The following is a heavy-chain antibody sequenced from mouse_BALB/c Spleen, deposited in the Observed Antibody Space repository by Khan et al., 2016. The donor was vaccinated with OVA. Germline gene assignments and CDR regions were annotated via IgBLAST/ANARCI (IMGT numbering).Heavy chain of an antibody. Sequence: QVQLKESGAELVKPGASVKLSCKTSGYTFTSYWIQWVKQRPGQGLGWIGQIFPGTGTTYYNENFKGKATLTVDTSSNTAYMQFSSLTSEDSAVXFCAKCYCGNYEFAYWGQGTLVTVSP. D-gene: IGHD2-1*01. CDR2: IFPGTGTT. J-gene: IGHJ3*01. CDR3: AKCYCGNYEFAY. CDR1: GYTFTSYW. V-gene: IGHV1S132*01.